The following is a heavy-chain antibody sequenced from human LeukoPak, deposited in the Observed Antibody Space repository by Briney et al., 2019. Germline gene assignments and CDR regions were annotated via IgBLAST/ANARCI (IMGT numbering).Heavy chain of an antibody. V-gene: IGHV1-8*01. CDR3: ARAQEIDYGDYVSWFDP. Sequence: ASVKVSCKASGYTFTSYDINWVRQATGQGLEWMGWMNPNSGNTGYAQKFQGRVTMTRDTSTSTVYMELSSLRSEDTAVYYCARAQEIDYGDYVSWFDPWGQGTLVTVSS. D-gene: IGHD4-17*01. CDR2: MNPNSGNT. CDR1: GYTFTSYD. J-gene: IGHJ5*02.